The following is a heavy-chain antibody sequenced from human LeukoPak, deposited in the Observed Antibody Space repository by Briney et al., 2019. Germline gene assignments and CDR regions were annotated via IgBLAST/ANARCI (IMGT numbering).Heavy chain of an antibody. J-gene: IGHJ4*02. Sequence: GGSLRLSCAASGFTFTSYAMNWVRQAPGKGLEWVSVIGGGGIYTYYADSVKGRFTISRDNAKNSLYLQMNSLRAEDTAVYYCARGIGSSSFPFDYWGQGTLVTVSS. CDR2: IGGGGIYT. D-gene: IGHD6-6*01. CDR1: GFTFTSYA. V-gene: IGHV3-21*01. CDR3: ARGIGSSSFPFDY.